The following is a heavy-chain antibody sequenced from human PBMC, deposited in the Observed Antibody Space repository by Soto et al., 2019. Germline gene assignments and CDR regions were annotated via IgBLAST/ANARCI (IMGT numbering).Heavy chain of an antibody. CDR1: GGSFSGYY. J-gene: IGHJ6*02. Sequence: SETLSLTCAVYGGSFSGYYWSWIRQPPGKGLEWIGEINHSGSTNYNPSLKSRVTISVDTSKNQFSLKLSSVTAADTAVYYCARGWNVLRFLEWPCYYGMDVWGQGTTVTVSS. CDR2: INHSGST. V-gene: IGHV4-34*01. CDR3: ARGWNVLRFLEWPCYYGMDV. D-gene: IGHD3-3*01.